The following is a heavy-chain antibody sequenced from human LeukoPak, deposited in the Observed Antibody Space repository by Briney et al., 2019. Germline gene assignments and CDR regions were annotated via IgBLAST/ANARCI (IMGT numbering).Heavy chain of an antibody. J-gene: IGHJ4*02. CDR3: AIKTSYSDFDY. D-gene: IGHD2-15*01. V-gene: IGHV1-2*02. Sequence: ASVKVSCKASGYSFTYYYIHWVRQAPGQGLEWMGWISPDSGGTNNAQEFQGRVTMTRDTSISTAYMVVNRLRSDDTAVYFCAIKTSYSDFDYWGQGTLVTVSS. CDR1: GYSFTYYY. CDR2: ISPDSGGT.